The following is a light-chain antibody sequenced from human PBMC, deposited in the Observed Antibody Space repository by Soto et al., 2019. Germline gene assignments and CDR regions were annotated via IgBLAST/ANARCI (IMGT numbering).Light chain of an antibody. CDR2: GAS. CDR1: QSVHSN. CDR3: QQYIDWPRYT. J-gene: IGKJ2*01. V-gene: IGKV3-15*01. Sequence: EIVMTQSPNTVSVSPWDRATLSCRASQSVHSNLAWYQQKPGQAPRLLISGASTRAPGIPARFSVSGSGTNFTLSISGLQSEDLALYYCQQYIDWPRYTFGQGTKVDIK.